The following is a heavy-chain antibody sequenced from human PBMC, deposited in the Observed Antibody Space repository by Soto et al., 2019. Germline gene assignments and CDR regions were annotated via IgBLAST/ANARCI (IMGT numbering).Heavy chain of an antibody. CDR3: ATSDYGH. CDR1: SDTMNSYY. D-gene: IGHD4-17*01. Sequence: SESLAITCTASSDTMNSYYCSWTRQTPGKGLEWIGYIYYSGSTNYNPSLKSRVTISVDTSKNQFSLKLSSVTAADTAGHNCATSDYGHWGQGPLVTVSS. V-gene: IGHV4-59*01. J-gene: IGHJ4*02. CDR2: IYYSGST.